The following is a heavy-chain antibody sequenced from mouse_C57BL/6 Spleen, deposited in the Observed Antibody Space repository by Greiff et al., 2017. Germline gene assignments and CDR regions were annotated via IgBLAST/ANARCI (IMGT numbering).Heavy chain of an antibody. J-gene: IGHJ2*01. D-gene: IGHD4-1*01. CDR3: AREPSGTGYYFDY. Sequence: EVQVVESGGGLVKPGGSLKLSCAASGFTFSSYAMSWVRQTPEKRLEWVATISDGGSYTYYPDNVKGRFTISRDNAKNNLYLQMSHLKSEDTAMYYRAREPSGTGYYFDYWGQGTTLTVSS. V-gene: IGHV5-4*01. CDR1: GFTFSSYA. CDR2: ISDGGSYT.